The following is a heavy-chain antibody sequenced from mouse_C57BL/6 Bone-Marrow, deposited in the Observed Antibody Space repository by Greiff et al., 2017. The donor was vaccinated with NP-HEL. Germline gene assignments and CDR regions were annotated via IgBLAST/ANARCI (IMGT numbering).Heavy chain of an antibody. CDR3: ARSYYSGYFDV. CDR2: INPSTGGT. Sequence: VQLQQSGPELVKPGASVKISCKASGYSFTGYYMNWVKQSPEKSLEWIGEINPSTGGTTYNQKFKAKATLTVDKSSSTAYMQLKSLTSEDSAVYYCARSYYSGYFDVWGTGTTVTVSS. CDR1: GYSFTGYY. V-gene: IGHV1-42*01. D-gene: IGHD1-1*01. J-gene: IGHJ1*03.